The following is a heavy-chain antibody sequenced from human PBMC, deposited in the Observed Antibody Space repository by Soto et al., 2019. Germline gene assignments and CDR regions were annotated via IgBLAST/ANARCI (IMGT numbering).Heavy chain of an antibody. CDR1: GFTFSSYA. CDR3: ANDYDILTGYLNY. D-gene: IGHD3-9*01. J-gene: IGHJ4*02. CDR2: ISYDGSNK. Sequence: ESGGGVVQPGRSLRLSCAASGFTFSSYAMHWVRQAPGKGLEWVAVISYDGSNKYYADSVKGRFTISRDNSKNTLYLQMNSLRAEDTAVYYCANDYDILTGYLNYWGQGTLVTVSS. V-gene: IGHV3-30-3*02.